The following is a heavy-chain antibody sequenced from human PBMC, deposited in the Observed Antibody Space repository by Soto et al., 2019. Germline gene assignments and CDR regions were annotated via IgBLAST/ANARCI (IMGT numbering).Heavy chain of an antibody. CDR2: ISSSSSYI. CDR3: ARDGYYDSSGYYYPGSFQH. V-gene: IGHV3-21*01. J-gene: IGHJ1*01. CDR1: GFTFSSYS. D-gene: IGHD3-22*01. Sequence: GSLRLSCAASGFTFSSYSMNWVRQAPGKGLEWVSSISSSSSYIYYADSVKGRFTISRDNAKNSLYLQMNSLRAEDTAVYYCARDGYYDSSGYYYPGSFQHWGQGTLVTVSS.